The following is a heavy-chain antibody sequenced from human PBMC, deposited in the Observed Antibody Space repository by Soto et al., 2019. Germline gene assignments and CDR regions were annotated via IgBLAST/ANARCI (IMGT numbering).Heavy chain of an antibody. CDR1: GGSFNSGSYY. V-gene: IGHV4-39*01. J-gene: IGHJ3*02. CDR3: ARRSGYDLDYDVFDM. CDR2: IYYSGRT. D-gene: IGHD5-12*01. Sequence: QLQLQESGPGLVKPSETLSLTCTVSGGSFNSGSYYWGWIRQPPGKGLEWIGNIYYSGRTYNNPSLKSRLTMSADTPKNQLSLRLSSVTAADTAVYYCARRSGYDLDYDVFDMWGQGTMVTVSS.